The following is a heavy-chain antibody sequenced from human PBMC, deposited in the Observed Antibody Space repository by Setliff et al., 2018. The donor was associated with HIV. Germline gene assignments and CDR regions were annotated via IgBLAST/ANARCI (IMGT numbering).Heavy chain of an antibody. CDR1: GYTFLNYD. D-gene: IGHD3-10*01. CDR3: ARGWGLWFGQLSILPLDP. Sequence: ASVKVSCKASGYTFLNYDINWLRQAPGRGLERMGRLTPHSGDTISADRFQGRLVMTTNTSTTTAFMELSSLRSDDTALYFCARGWGLWFGQLSILPLDPWGQGTLVTVSS. V-gene: IGHV1-8*01. J-gene: IGHJ5*02. CDR2: LTPHSGDT.